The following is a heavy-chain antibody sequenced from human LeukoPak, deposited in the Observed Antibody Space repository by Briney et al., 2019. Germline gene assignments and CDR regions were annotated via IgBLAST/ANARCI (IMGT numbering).Heavy chain of an antibody. CDR3: ARQGYYYDSSGYRRYYFDY. D-gene: IGHD3-22*01. J-gene: IGHJ4*02. Sequence: SETLSLTCTVSGGSISSTSYYWSWIRQPPGKGLEWIGYIYYSGSTNYNPSLKSRVTISVDTSKNQFSLKLSSVTAADTAVYYCARQGYYYDSSGYRRYYFDYWGQGTLVTVSS. V-gene: IGHV4-61*05. CDR1: GGSISSTSYY. CDR2: IYYSGST.